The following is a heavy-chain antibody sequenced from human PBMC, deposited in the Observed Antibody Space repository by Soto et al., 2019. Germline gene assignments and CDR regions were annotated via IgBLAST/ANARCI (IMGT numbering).Heavy chain of an antibody. J-gene: IGHJ4*02. Sequence: EVQLVESGGGLVQPGVSLRLSCAASGFTFSTYWMHWVLQAPGKRLVWVSRIKTDGSIISYADSVMGRFTISRYNAKNTLHLQMNCLRAEETAVYYCARVRNGDWYFASWGQGTLVTISA. CDR3: ARVRNGDWYFAS. D-gene: IGHD4-17*01. V-gene: IGHV3-74*01. CDR2: IKTDGSII. CDR1: GFTFSTYW.